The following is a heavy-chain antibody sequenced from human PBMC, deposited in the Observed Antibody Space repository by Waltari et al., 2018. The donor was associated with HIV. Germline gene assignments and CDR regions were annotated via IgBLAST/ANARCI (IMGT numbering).Heavy chain of an antibody. Sequence: EVQLVESGGGLVQPGGSLRLSCAASGFTFSSYEMNWVRQAPGKGLEWVSYISSSGSTIYYADSVKGRFTISRDNAKNSLYLQMNSLRAEDTAVYYCARADPSIAVAGHFDYWGQGTLVTVSS. J-gene: IGHJ4*02. CDR3: ARADPSIAVAGHFDY. D-gene: IGHD6-19*01. V-gene: IGHV3-48*03. CDR1: GFTFSSYE. CDR2: ISSSGSTI.